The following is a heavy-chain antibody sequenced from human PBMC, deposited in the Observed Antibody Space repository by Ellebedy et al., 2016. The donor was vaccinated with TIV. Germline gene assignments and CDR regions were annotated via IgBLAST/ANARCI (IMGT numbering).Heavy chain of an antibody. CDR1: GFTFGSYG. V-gene: IGHV3-48*02. D-gene: IGHD6-19*01. CDR3: ARLMGDVAGAGVDH. Sequence: PGGSLRLSCAASGFTFGSYGMNWVRQAPGKGLEWLSYISGSGSTTHYAESVKARFIVSRDNAKSSLYLRVNNLTDEDTAFYYCARLMGDVAGAGVDHWGQGVLVTVSS. J-gene: IGHJ4*02. CDR2: ISGSGSTT.